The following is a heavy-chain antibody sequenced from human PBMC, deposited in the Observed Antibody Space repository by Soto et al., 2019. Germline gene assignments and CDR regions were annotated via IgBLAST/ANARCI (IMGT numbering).Heavy chain of an antibody. J-gene: IGHJ6*02. CDR2: IFHSGNT. V-gene: IGHV4-4*02. D-gene: IGHD2-8*01. CDR1: SGSIGTTNW. CDR3: AGRTWGMDV. Sequence: QVQLQESGPGLVKPSGTLSLTCAVSSGSIGTTNWWGWVRENQGKGLEKIGEIFHSGNTYYNLSLATRVTIADDTPRNQFSLNLRSVTAADAADYYCAGRTWGMDVWGQGTTVTVSS.